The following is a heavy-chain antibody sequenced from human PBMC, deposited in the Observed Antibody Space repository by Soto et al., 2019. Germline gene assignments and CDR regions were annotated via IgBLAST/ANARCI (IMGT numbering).Heavy chain of an antibody. V-gene: IGHV1-46*01. CDR3: ARGDGRGSSGFYYYYGMDV. CDR1: GFTFTNYF. CDR2: IRPYDGST. Sequence: QVQLVQSGAEVKKPGASVKVSCKASGFTFTNYFFHWVRQAPRQGLEWMGIIRPYDGSTNYAQSLQGRVTMTSDTSTSTVYMELSSLRSEDTAVYYCARGDGRGSSGFYYYYGMDVWGHGTTVTVSS. J-gene: IGHJ6*02. D-gene: IGHD6-25*01.